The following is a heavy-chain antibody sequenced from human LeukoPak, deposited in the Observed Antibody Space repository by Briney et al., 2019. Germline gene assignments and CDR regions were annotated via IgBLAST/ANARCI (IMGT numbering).Heavy chain of an antibody. CDR3: AGRGDGNLYYFDH. Sequence: GGSLRPSCAASGFTFSSYWMSWVRQAPGKGLEWVANIKQDGGEKYYVDSVKGRFTSSRDNAKNSLYIQMNSLRTEDTAVYYCAGRGDGNLYYFDHWGQGTLVTASS. CDR1: GFTFSSYW. CDR2: IKQDGGEK. D-gene: IGHD5-24*01. J-gene: IGHJ4*02. V-gene: IGHV3-7*04.